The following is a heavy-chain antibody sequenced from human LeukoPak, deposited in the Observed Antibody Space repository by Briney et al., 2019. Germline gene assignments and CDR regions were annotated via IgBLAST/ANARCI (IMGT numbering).Heavy chain of an antibody. V-gene: IGHV1-2*02. CDR2: INPNSSGT. CDR3: ARVFYYDSSGPFDY. D-gene: IGHD3-22*01. J-gene: IGHJ4*02. Sequence: ASVKVSCKASGYTFTGYYMHWVRQAPGQGLEWMGWINPNSSGTNYAQKFQGRVTMTRDTSISTAYMELSRLRSDDTAVYYCARVFYYDSSGPFDYWGQGTLVTVSS. CDR1: GYTFTGYY.